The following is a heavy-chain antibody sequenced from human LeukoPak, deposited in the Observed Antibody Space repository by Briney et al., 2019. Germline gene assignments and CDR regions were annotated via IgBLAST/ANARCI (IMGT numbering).Heavy chain of an antibody. Sequence: SVKVSCKASGGTFSSYAISWVRQAPGQGLEWMGGIIPIFGTANYAQKFQGRVTITTDESTSTAYMELSSLRSEDTAVYYCARDLPFGNGVWNPNPGPAYYYYYMDVWGKGTTVTVSS. J-gene: IGHJ6*03. CDR2: IIPIFGTA. V-gene: IGHV1-69*05. D-gene: IGHD2-8*01. CDR3: ARDLPFGNGVWNPNPGPAYYYYYMDV. CDR1: GGTFSSYA.